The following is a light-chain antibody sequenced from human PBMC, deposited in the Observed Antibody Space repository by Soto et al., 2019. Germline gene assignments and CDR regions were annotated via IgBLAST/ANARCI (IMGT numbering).Light chain of an antibody. V-gene: IGKV1-5*03. J-gene: IGKJ1*01. CDR3: QQYNSWWT. CDR2: KAS. CDR1: QSISSW. Sequence: DIQMTQSPSTLSASVGDRVTITCRASQSISSWLAWYQQKPGKAPKLLIYKASSLESGVPSRFSGSGSGTEFTLTISSLQPDDFATYYFQQYNSWWTFGQGTKVEIQ.